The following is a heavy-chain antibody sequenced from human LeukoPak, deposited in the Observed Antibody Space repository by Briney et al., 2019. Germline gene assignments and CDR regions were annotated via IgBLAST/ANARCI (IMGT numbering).Heavy chain of an antibody. J-gene: IGHJ4*02. V-gene: IGHV3-49*03. CDR3: TRGRLQLDY. D-gene: IGHD5-24*01. CDR2: IRSKAYGGTT. CDR1: GFTFGDNA. Sequence: GRSLRLSCTASGFTFGDNAMSWFRQAPGKGLEWVGFIRSKAYGGTTEYAASVKGRFTISRDDSKSIAYLQMNSLKTEDTAVYYCTRGRLQLDYWGQGTLVTVSS.